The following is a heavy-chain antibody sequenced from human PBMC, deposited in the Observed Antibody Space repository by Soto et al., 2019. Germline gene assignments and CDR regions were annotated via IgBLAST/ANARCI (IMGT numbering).Heavy chain of an antibody. J-gene: IGHJ4*02. V-gene: IGHV3-21*01. Sequence: EVQLVESGGGLGKPGASLRRSCAASGFTVSSCIINWVRQAPGKWLEWVSAISSSSSYIYYADSVKGRCTTSRDNAKTSLDLQMNTLRAEDTAVYCCARDRLIGGRSNGPNYIHYWGQGTLVTVSS. D-gene: IGHD3-16*01. CDR3: ARDRLIGGRSNGPNYIHY. CDR2: ISSSSSYI. CDR1: GFTVSSCI.